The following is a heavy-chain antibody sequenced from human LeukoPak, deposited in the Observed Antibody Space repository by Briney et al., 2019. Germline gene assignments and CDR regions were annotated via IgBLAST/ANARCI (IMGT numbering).Heavy chain of an antibody. D-gene: IGHD3-9*01. CDR3: ASRAAAYYDILTGSEDYYFDY. J-gene: IGHJ4*02. Sequence: PSETPSLTCTVSGGSTSSYYWSWIRQPPGKGLEWIGYIYYSGSTNYNPSLKSRVTISVDTSKNQFSLKLSSVTAADTAVYYCASRAAAYYDILTGSEDYYFDYWGQGTLVTVSS. CDR1: GGSTSSYY. V-gene: IGHV4-59*08. CDR2: IYYSGST.